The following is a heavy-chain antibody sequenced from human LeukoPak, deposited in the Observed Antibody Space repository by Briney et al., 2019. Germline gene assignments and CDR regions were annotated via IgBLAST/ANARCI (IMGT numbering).Heavy chain of an antibody. V-gene: IGHV4-59*01. D-gene: IGHD6-19*01. CDR3: ARGAAVAGEFDY. CDR2: IYYSGST. CDR1: GGSISSYY. J-gene: IGHJ4*02. Sequence: SETLSLTCTVSGGSISSYYWSWIRQPPGKGLEWIGYIYYSGSTNYNPSLKSRVTISVDTSKNQFSLKLSSVTAADTAVYYCARGAAVAGEFDYWGQGTLVTVSS.